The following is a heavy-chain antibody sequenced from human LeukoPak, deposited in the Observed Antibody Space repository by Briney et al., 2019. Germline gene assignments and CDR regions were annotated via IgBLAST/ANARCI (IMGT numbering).Heavy chain of an antibody. V-gene: IGHV6-1*01. Sequence: SQTLSLTCAISGDSVSGNSVAWNWIRQSPSRGLEWLGRTYYASKWYNDYAISVKSRITVNPDTSKNQFSLQLNPVTPEDTAAYFCARGRSSAFDSWGQGTLVTVSS. CDR1: GDSVSGNSVA. CDR3: ARGRSSAFDS. CDR2: TYYASKWYN. J-gene: IGHJ4*02. D-gene: IGHD3-10*01.